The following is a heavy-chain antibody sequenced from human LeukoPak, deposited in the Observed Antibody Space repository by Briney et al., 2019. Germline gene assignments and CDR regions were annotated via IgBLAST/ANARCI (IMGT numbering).Heavy chain of an antibody. D-gene: IGHD3-9*01. J-gene: IGHJ5*02. Sequence: GGSLRLSCAASGFTFGGYSMNWVRQAPGKGLEWVSSISSSTYYIFYADSVKGRFTISRDNAKNSLYLQMNSLRAEDTAVYYCARAYYDILTGFRPVGFDPWGQGTLVTVSS. V-gene: IGHV3-21*01. CDR1: GFTFGGYS. CDR3: ARAYYDILTGFRPVGFDP. CDR2: ISSSTYYI.